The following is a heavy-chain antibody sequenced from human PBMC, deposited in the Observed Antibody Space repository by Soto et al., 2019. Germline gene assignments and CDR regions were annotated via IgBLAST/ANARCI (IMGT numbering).Heavy chain of an antibody. V-gene: IGHV1-46*03. D-gene: IGHD2-2*01. CDR1: CYTFTSSG. CDR2: ISACGGST. CDR3: ARPHQGDSFDF. J-gene: IGHJ3*01. Sequence: GAAGKVSCKASCYTFTSSGRSWVRQAPGQGLEWMGMISACGGSTNYAQKFQGRVTMTRDTSTSTVYMELSSLRSEDTAVYYCARPHQGDSFDFRGPGTLVTVSS.